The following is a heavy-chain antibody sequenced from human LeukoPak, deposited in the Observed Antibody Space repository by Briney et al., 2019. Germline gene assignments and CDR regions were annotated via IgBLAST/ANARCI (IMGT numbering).Heavy chain of an antibody. V-gene: IGHV3-48*01. CDR1: GFTFSTYN. J-gene: IGHJ5*01. CDR2: INSGGSAV. Sequence: GGSLRLSCAASGFTFSTYNMLWVRQTPGKGLEWLFYINSGGSAVHYADFVKDRFTFSRDNAKNSLYLQMNSLRVEDTGIYYCARVGSRGDWFDYWGQGTRVTVSS. D-gene: IGHD1-26*01. CDR3: ARVGSRGDWFDY.